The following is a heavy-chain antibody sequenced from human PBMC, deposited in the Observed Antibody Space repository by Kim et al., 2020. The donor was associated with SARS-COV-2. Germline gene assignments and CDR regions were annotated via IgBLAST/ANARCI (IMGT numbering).Heavy chain of an antibody. V-gene: IGHV3-23*01. D-gene: IGHD2-2*01. CDR2: ISGSGGST. CDR3: AKDRAKGCSSTSCYLYNWFDP. CDR1: GFTFSSYA. Sequence: GGSLRLSCAASGFTFSSYAMSWVRQAPGKGLEWVSAISGSGGSTYYADSVKGRFTISRDNSKNTLYLQMNSLRAEDTAVYYCAKDRAKGCSSTSCYLYNWFDPWGQGTLVTVSS. J-gene: IGHJ5*02.